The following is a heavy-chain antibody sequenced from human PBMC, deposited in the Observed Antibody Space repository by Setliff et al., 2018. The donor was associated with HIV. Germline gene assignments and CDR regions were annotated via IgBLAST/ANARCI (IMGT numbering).Heavy chain of an antibody. D-gene: IGHD1-20*01. J-gene: IGHJ6*03. V-gene: IGHV1-69-2*01. CDR2: VDPQDGET. Sequence: ASVKVSCKASGYTFNNYYMHWVRQAPGGGLEWVGRVDPQDGETKYAEKFRDRVTITADTSIDTAYMELSRLRSEDTAVYYCARALKWNGNYYYMDVWGKGTTVTVSS. CDR1: GYTFNNYY. CDR3: ARALKWNGNYYYMDV.